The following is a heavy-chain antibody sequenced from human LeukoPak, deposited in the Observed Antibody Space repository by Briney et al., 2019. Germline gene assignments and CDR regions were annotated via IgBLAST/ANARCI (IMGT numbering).Heavy chain of an antibody. CDR1: GGSFSGFY. CDR3: ASLRVGSSFGYQYYIDV. D-gene: IGHD6-13*01. Sequence: SETLSLTCAVYGGSFSGFYWSWIRQPPGKGLEWIGEINHSGSTNYNPSLKSRVTISVDTSKNQFSLKLSSVTAADTAVYYCASLRVGSSFGYQYYIDVWGKGTTVTVSS. CDR2: INHSGST. J-gene: IGHJ6*03. V-gene: IGHV4-34*01.